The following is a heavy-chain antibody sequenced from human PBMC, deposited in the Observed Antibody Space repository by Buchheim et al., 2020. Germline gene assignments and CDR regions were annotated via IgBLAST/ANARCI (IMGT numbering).Heavy chain of an antibody. Sequence: QVQLVESGGGVVQPGRSLRLSCAASGFTFSSYGMHWVRQAPGKGLEWVAVISYDGSNKYYADSVKGRFTISRDNSKNTLYLQMNSLRAEDTAVYYCAKDLTSGYSYGYASYGMDVWGQGTT. CDR1: GFTFSSYG. D-gene: IGHD5-18*01. CDR3: AKDLTSGYSYGYASYGMDV. V-gene: IGHV3-30*18. CDR2: ISYDGSNK. J-gene: IGHJ6*02.